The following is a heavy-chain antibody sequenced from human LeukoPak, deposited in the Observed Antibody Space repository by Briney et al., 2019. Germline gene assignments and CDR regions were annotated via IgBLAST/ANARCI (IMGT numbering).Heavy chain of an antibody. Sequence: SETLSLTCTVSGGSISSYYWSWIRQPAGKGREWIGRIYTSGSTNYNPSLKSRVTMSVDTSKNQFSLTLSSVTAADTAVYYCARGSYDFWSGYYQDYWGQGTLVTVPS. CDR3: ARGSYDFWSGYYQDY. CDR1: GGSISSYY. J-gene: IGHJ4*02. D-gene: IGHD3-3*01. V-gene: IGHV4-4*07. CDR2: IYTSGST.